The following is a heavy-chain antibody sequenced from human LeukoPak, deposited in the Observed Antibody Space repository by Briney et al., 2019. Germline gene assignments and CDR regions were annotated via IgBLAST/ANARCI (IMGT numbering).Heavy chain of an antibody. D-gene: IGHD3-3*01. CDR2: ISGSGGST. V-gene: IGHV3-23*01. CDR1: GFTFSSYA. J-gene: IGHJ4*02. Sequence: GGSLRLSCAASGFTFSSYAMSWVRQAPGKGLEWVSAISGSGGSTYYADSVKGRFTISRDNSKNTLYLQMNSLRAEDTAVYYCAKTRITIFGVVRDYYFDYWGQATLVTVSS. CDR3: AKTRITIFGVVRDYYFDY.